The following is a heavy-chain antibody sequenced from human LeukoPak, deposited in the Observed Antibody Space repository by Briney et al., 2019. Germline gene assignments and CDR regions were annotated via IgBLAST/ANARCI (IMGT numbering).Heavy chain of an antibody. V-gene: IGHV3-23*01. J-gene: IGHJ4*02. D-gene: IGHD2-2*01. CDR2: ISGSGGST. Sequence: GGSLRLSCAASGFTFSSYGMGWVRQAPGKGLEWVSAISGSGGSTYYADSVKGRFTISRDNSKNTLYLQMNSLRAEDTAVYYCAKSLSSTSWDALDYWGQGTLVTVSS. CDR1: GFTFSSYG. CDR3: AKSLSSTSWDALDY.